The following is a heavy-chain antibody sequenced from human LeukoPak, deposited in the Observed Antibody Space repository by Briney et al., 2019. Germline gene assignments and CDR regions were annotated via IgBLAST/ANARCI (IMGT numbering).Heavy chain of an antibody. CDR2: IKQDGSEK. V-gene: IGHV3-7*01. CDR3: ARGPTRANSSDY. CDR1: GFTFSSYW. Sequence: GGSLRLSCAASGFTFSSYWMSWVRQVPGKGLEWVANIKQDGSEKYYVDSVKGRFTISRDNATNSLYLQMNSLRTEDTAMYYCARGPTRANSSDYWGQGTLVTVSS. J-gene: IGHJ4*02. D-gene: IGHD2/OR15-2a*01.